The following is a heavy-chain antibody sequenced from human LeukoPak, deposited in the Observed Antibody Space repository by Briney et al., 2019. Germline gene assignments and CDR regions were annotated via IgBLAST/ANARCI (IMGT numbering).Heavy chain of an antibody. D-gene: IGHD4-11*01. Sequence: SETLSLTCTVSGGSISSGGYYWSWIRQPPGKGLEWIGYIYHSGSTYYNPSLKSRVTISVDRSKNQFSLKLSSVTAADTAVYYCASDSRLGSYFDNWGQGTLVTVSS. V-gene: IGHV4-30-2*01. CDR3: ASDSRLGSYFDN. CDR1: GGSISSGGYY. J-gene: IGHJ4*02. CDR2: IYHSGST.